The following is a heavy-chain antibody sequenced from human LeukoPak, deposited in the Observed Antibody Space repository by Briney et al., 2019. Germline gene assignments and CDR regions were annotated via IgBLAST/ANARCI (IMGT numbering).Heavy chain of an antibody. D-gene: IGHD6-6*01. CDR1: GGSISSSNW. V-gene: IGHV4-4*02. CDR2: IYHSGST. J-gene: IGHJ4*02. Sequence: PSETLSLTCAVSGGSISSSNWWSWVRQPPGKGLEWIGEIYHSGSTNYNPSLKSRVTISVDTSKNQFSLKLSSVTAADTAVYYCARLSIAARWDYWGQGTLVTVSS. CDR3: ARLSIAARWDY.